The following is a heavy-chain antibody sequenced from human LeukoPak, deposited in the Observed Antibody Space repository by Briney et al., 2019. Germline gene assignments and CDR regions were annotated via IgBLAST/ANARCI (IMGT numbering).Heavy chain of an antibody. CDR3: ARESAAAGPVFDY. D-gene: IGHD6-13*01. J-gene: IGHJ4*02. CDR1: GGSFSGYY. Sequence: SETLSLTCAVYGGSFSGYYWSWIRQPPGKGLEWIGEINHSGSTNYNPSLKSRVTISVDTSKNQFSLKLSSVTAADTAVYYCARESAAAGPVFDYWGQGTLVTVSS. V-gene: IGHV4-34*01. CDR2: INHSGST.